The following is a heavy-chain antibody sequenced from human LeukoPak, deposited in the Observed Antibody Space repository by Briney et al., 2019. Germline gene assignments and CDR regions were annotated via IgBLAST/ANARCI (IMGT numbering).Heavy chain of an antibody. CDR1: GFGLSGSG. D-gene: IGHD6-13*01. J-gene: IGHJ4*02. Sequence: GGSPRLSCVASGFGLSGSGMTWVRQAPGKGLELISFISVSGGIIYYADSVMGRFTISRDNAKNSLFLQMNSLTVEDTAVYYCAREASYSSSWATFDNWGQGTLVTV. CDR3: AREASYSSSWATFDN. CDR2: ISVSGGII. V-gene: IGHV3-48*01.